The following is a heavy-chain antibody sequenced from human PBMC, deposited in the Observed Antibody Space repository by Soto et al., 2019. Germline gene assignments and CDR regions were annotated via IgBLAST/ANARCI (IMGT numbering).Heavy chain of an antibody. J-gene: IGHJ3*02. D-gene: IGHD6-19*01. CDR3: ARVVAVAGLRGSGAFDI. CDR1: GGSISSSSYY. CDR2: IYYSGST. V-gene: IGHV4-39*07. Sequence: SGTLSLTCTVSGGSISSSSYYWGWIRQPPGKGLEWIGSIYYSGSTYYNPSLKSRVTISVDTSKNQFSLKLSSVTAADTAVYYCARVVAVAGLRGSGAFDIWGQGTMVTVSS.